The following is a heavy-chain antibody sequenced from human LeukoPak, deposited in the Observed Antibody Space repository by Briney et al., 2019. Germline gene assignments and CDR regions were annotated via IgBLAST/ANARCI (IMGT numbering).Heavy chain of an antibody. Sequence: GRSLRLSCAASGFTFSNYAMSWVRQAPGKGLEWVSVVCGGATSTYYADSVKGRFTISRDNSQNTLYMQMNSLRAEDTAVYYCAEARGASCYSGLDVWGQGTTVTVSS. CDR1: GFTFSNYA. V-gene: IGHV3-23*01. CDR2: VCGGATST. J-gene: IGHJ6*02. CDR3: AEARGASCYSGLDV. D-gene: IGHD2-2*01.